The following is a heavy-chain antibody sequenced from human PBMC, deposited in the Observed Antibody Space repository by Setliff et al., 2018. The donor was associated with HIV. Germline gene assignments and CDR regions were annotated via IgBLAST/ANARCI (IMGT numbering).Heavy chain of an antibody. V-gene: IGHV1-2*06. CDR1: GYTFTGYY. J-gene: IGHJ6*03. D-gene: IGHD3-9*01. CDR2: INPNIGST. CDR3: ARDYRTTDILSSGYMDV. Sequence: VKVSCKASGYTFTGYYIHWVRQAPGQGLRWMGRINPNIGSTNYAQNFQGRATMTRDTSVNTAFMELSNLRSDDTAVYYCARDYRTTDILSSGYMDVWGKGTTVTVSS.